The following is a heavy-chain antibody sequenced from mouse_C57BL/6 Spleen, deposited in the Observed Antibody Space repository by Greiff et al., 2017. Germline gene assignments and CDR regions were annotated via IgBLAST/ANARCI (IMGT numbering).Heavy chain of an antibody. J-gene: IGHJ2*01. V-gene: IGHV1-54*01. CDR3: ARRGSSYCDY. Sequence: QVQLQQSGAELVRPGTSVKVSCKASGYAFTNYLIEWVKQRPGQGLEWIGVINPGSGGTNYNEKFKGKATLTADKSSSTAYMQLSSLTSEDSAVYFCARRGSSYCDYWGQGTTLTVSS. CDR1: GYAFTNYL. D-gene: IGHD1-1*01. CDR2: INPGSGGT.